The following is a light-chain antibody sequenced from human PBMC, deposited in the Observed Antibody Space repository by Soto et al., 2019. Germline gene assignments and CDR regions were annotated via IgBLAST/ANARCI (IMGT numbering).Light chain of an antibody. Sequence: EIVLTQSPGTLSLSPGERATLSCRASQRVSSSYLAWYHQKPGQAPRLLIYGASSRATCIPDRFSGSGSGTDFSLTIRRLEPEDFAVYFCQQYGSTYTFGQGTKLEIK. V-gene: IGKV3-20*01. CDR3: QQYGSTYT. CDR2: GAS. CDR1: QRVSSSY. J-gene: IGKJ2*01.